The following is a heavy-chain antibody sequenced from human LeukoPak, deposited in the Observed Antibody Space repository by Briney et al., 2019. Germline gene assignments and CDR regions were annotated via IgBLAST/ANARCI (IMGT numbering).Heavy chain of an antibody. V-gene: IGHV3-30*02. CDR2: VRYDGNHQ. J-gene: IGHJ4*02. CDR3: VRDGRSGIYLYYFDF. CDR1: GFTFSGYG. Sequence: PGGSLRLSCAASGFTFSGYGMHWVRQAPGKGLEWVAFVRYDGNHQYYADSVEGRFTISSDSSKNTVYLQMNSLRAEDTAVYYCVRDGRSGIYLYYFDFWGQGTLVTVSS. D-gene: IGHD3-10*01.